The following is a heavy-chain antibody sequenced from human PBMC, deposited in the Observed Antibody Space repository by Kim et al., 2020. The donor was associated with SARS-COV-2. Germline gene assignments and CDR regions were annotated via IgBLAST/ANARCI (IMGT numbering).Heavy chain of an antibody. CDR2: IHWNGGST. D-gene: IGHD1-26*01. CDR1: GFTFDDYG. CDR3: ARDFTLSANSGCYGMDV. Sequence: GGSLRLSCAASGFTFDDYGMSWVRQAPGKGLEWVSGIHWNGGSTGYADSVKGRFTISRDNAKNSLYLQLNSLRAEYTALYYCARDFTLSANSGCYGMDVWGQGTTVTVSS. J-gene: IGHJ6*02. V-gene: IGHV3-20*04.